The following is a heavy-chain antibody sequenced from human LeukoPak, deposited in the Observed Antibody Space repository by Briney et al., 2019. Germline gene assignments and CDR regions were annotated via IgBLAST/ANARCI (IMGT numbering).Heavy chain of an antibody. D-gene: IGHD3-16*01. J-gene: IGHJ2*01. CDR3: ARHYLGAYQWYFDL. CDR2: IIPIFGTA. CDR1: GGTFSSYA. Sequence: SVKVSCKASGGTFSSYAISWVRQAPGQGLEWMGGIIPIFGTASYAQKFQGRVTITADESTNTAYMELSSLRSEDTALYYCARHYLGAYQWYFDLWGRGTLVTVSS. V-gene: IGHV1-69*13.